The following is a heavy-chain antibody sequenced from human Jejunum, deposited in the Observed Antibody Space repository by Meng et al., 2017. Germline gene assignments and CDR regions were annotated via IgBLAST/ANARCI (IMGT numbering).Heavy chain of an antibody. CDR1: AFTFSKYW. CDR2: IKQDGSEK. J-gene: IGHJ4*02. D-gene: IGHD3-9*01. Sequence: GGSLRLSCEASAFTFSKYWMTWFRQAPGKGLEWVANIKQDGSEKDYVDSVKGRFTISRDNAKNTLYLQLNSLRAEDTAVYYCAREYLAWYPLDYWGQGTLVTVSS. V-gene: IGHV3-7*01. CDR3: AREYLAWYPLDY.